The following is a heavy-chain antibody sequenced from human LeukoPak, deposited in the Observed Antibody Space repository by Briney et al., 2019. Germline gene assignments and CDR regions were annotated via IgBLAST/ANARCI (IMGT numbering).Heavy chain of an antibody. D-gene: IGHD3-3*01. CDR1: GYTFTSYG. Sequence: GASVKVSCKASGYTFTSYGISWVRQAPGQGLEWMGWISAYNGNTNYAQKLQGRVAMTTDTSTSTAYMELRSLRSDDTAVYYCARDRVGGFLEWLWGHGDFDYWGQGTLVTVSS. CDR2: ISAYNGNT. V-gene: IGHV1-18*01. J-gene: IGHJ4*02. CDR3: ARDRVGGFLEWLWGHGDFDY.